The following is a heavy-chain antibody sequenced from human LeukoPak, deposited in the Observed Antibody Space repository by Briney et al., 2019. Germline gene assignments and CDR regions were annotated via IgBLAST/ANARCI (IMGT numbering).Heavy chain of an antibody. J-gene: IGHJ6*02. V-gene: IGHV4-39*01. CDR1: GFTFSSYSMN. Sequence: PGGSLRLSCAASGFTFSSYSMNWVRQAPGKGLEWIGSIYYSGSTYYNPSLKSRVTISVDTSKNQFSLKLSSVTAADTAVYYCARLDGTTVTTGAATQYYYYGMDVWGQGTTVTVSS. CDR2: IYYSGST. CDR3: ARLDGTTVTTGAATQYYYYGMDV. D-gene: IGHD4-17*01.